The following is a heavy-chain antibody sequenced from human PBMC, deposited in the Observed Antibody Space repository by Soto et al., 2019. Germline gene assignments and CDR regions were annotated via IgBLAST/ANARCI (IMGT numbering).Heavy chain of an antibody. CDR2: IKQDGSEK. CDR3: ARVYYDYIWGSYPLVF. D-gene: IGHD3-16*01. CDR1: GFTFSSHW. Sequence: GGSLRLSCAASGFTFSSHWMSWVRQAPGKGLEWLASIKQDGSEKHYVDSVKGRFTISRDNAKNSLYLQMNSLRVEDTAVYYCARVYYDYIWGSYPLVFWGQGTLVTVSS. V-gene: IGHV3-7*01. J-gene: IGHJ4*02.